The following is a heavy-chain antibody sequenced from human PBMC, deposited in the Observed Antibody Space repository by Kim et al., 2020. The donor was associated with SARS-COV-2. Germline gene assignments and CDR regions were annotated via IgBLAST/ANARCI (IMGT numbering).Heavy chain of an antibody. V-gene: IGHV3-23*01. Sequence: GGSLRLSCAASGFTFSSYAMSWVRQAPGKGLEWVSAISGSGGSTYYADSVKGRFTISRDNSKNTLYLQMNSLRAEDTAVYYCAKAPQYYYDSSGYPNWFDPWGQGTLVTVSS. J-gene: IGHJ5*02. CDR3: AKAPQYYYDSSGYPNWFDP. D-gene: IGHD3-22*01. CDR1: GFTFSSYA. CDR2: ISGSGGST.